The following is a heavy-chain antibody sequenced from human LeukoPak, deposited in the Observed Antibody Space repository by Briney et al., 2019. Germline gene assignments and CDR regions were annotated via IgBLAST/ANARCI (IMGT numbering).Heavy chain of an antibody. CDR3: ARRISGYYIDY. J-gene: IGHJ4*02. CDR1: GYTFTSYG. V-gene: IGHV5-51*01. Sequence: GASVKVSSKASGYTFTSYGISWVRQMPGKGLEWMGIIWPSDSDTRYSPSFQGQVTISADKSINTAYLQWSSLKASDTAIYFCARRISGYYIDYWGQGTLVTVSS. D-gene: IGHD1-26*01. CDR2: IWPSDSDT.